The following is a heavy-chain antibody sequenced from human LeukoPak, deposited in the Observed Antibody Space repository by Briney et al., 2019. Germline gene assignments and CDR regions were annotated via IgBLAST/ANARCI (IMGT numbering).Heavy chain of an antibody. J-gene: IGHJ3*01. V-gene: IGHV3-66*01. CDR1: GFTVSSSNY. CDR3: ARGGLRHFDRSPFEV. Sequence: TGGSLRLSCAASGFTVSSSNYMNWVRQAPGKGLEWVSGIYTGGTTYYTDSVKGRFTISRDNPNNTLYLQMHSLRAEDTAVYYCARGGLRHFDRSPFEVWGQGTMVTVSS. D-gene: IGHD3-9*01. CDR2: IYTGGTT.